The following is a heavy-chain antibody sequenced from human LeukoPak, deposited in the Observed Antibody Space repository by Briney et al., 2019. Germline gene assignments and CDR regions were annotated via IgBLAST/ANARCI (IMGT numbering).Heavy chain of an antibody. D-gene: IGHD2-2*01. CDR3: ARGRQITRDTSEDIVVPLGFDP. CDR2: IIPIFGIA. Sequence: SVKVSCKASGGTFSSYAISWVRQAPGQGLEWMGRIIPIFGIANYAQKFQGRVTITADKSTSTAYMALSSLRSEDTAVYYCARGRQITRDTSEDIVVPLGFDPWGQGTLVTVSS. J-gene: IGHJ5*02. CDR1: GGTFSSYA. V-gene: IGHV1-69*04.